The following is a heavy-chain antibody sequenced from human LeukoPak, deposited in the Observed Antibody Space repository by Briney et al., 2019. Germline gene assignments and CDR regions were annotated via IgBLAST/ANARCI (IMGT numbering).Heavy chain of an antibody. J-gene: IGHJ5*02. CDR1: GYTLTELS. CDR2: FDPEDGET. D-gene: IGHD2-15*01. V-gene: IGHV1-24*01. Sequence: ASVKVSCKVSGYTLTELSMHWVRQAPGKGLEWMGGFDPEDGETIYAQKFQGRVTMTEDTSTDTAYMELSSLRSDDTAVYYCARIVVVVAATWFDPWGQGTLVTVSS. CDR3: ARIVVVVAATWFDP.